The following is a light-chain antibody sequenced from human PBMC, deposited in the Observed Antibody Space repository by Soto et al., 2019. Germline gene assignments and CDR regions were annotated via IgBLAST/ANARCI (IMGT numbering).Light chain of an antibody. Sequence: QSVLTQPPSVSGAPGQRVTISCTGSSSNIGAGYDVHWYQQLPGTAPKLLIYGNSNRPSGVPDRFSGSNSGTSASLAITGLLAEDEADYYCRSYDSSLSGWVFGGGTKLTVL. CDR1: SSNIGAGYD. CDR3: RSYDSSLSGWV. V-gene: IGLV1-40*01. J-gene: IGLJ3*02. CDR2: GNS.